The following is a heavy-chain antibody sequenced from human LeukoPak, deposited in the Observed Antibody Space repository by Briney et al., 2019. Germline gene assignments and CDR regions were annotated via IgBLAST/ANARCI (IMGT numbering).Heavy chain of an antibody. CDR3: AKDRSSSWSPDY. V-gene: IGHV3-21*01. CDR2: ISISGTYI. J-gene: IGHJ4*02. Sequence: GGSLRHSCAASGFILSDYNMNWVRQAPGKGLEWVSFISISGTYITYADSVKGRFTISRDNSKNTLYLQMNSLRAEDTAVYYCAKDRSSSWSPDYWGQGTLVTVSS. CDR1: GFILSDYN. D-gene: IGHD6-13*01.